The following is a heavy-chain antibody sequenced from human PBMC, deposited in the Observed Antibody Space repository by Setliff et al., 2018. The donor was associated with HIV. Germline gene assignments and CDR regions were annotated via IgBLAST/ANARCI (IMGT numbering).Heavy chain of an antibody. J-gene: IGHJ4*02. D-gene: IGHD6-19*01. CDR2: IYWDEDT. CDR1: GFTFATSGVG. Sequence: GSGPTLVNPGQTLTLTCTFSGFTFATSGVGVAWIRQPPGEALEWLALIYWDEDTRYSPSLKDRLTITKDTSKNQVLLTVTNMDPLDTATYYRAHNHLAVAGSHYFDYWGQGTLVTVSS. V-gene: IGHV2-5*02. CDR3: AHNHLAVAGSHYFDY.